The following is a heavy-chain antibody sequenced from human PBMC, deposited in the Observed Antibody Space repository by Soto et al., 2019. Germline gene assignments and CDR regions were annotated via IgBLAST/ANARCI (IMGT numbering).Heavy chain of an antibody. V-gene: IGHV4-39*01. J-gene: IGHJ4*02. D-gene: IGHD3-16*01. CDR2: IYYSGST. CDR3: AKGGRGSFGY. Sequence: PSETLSLTCTVSGGPISSSSYYWGWIRQPPGKGLEWIGSIYYSGSTYYNPSLKSRVTISVDTSKNQFSPKLSSVTAADTAVYYCAKGGRGSFGYWGQGTLVTVSS. CDR1: GGPISSSSYY.